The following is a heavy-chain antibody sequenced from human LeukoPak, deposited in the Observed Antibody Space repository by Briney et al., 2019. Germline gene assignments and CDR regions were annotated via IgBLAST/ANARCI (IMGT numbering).Heavy chain of an antibody. J-gene: IGHJ4*02. V-gene: IGHV4-34*01. Sequence: SETLSLTCAVYGGSFSGYYWSWIRQPPGKGLEWIGEINHSRNTNYNPSLKSRVTISVDTSKNQFSLKLSSVTAADTAVYYCARSSLRAYPLWGQGTLVTVSS. CDR3: ARSSLRAYPL. D-gene: IGHD2-2*01. CDR2: INHSRNT. CDR1: GGSFSGYY.